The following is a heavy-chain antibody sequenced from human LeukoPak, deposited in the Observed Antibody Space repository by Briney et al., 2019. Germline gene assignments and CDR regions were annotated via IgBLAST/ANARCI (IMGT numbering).Heavy chain of an antibody. CDR2: IYTSGST. D-gene: IGHD3-9*01. CDR3: ARAVWEYFDWLWHNWFDP. V-gene: IGHV4-4*07. Sequence: SETLSLTCTVSGGSISSYYWSWIRQPAGKGLEWIGRIYTSGSTNYNPSLKSRVTISVDTSKNQFSLKLSSVTAADTAVYYCARAVWEYFDWLWHNWFDPWGQGTMVTVSS. J-gene: IGHJ5*02. CDR1: GGSISSYY.